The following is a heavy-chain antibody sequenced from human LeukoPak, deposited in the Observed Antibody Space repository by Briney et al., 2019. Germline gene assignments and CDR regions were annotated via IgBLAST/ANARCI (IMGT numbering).Heavy chain of an antibody. Sequence: GGSLRLSCAASGFTFSSYSMNWVRQAPGKGLEWVSYISSSSNTIYYADSVKGRFTISRDNAKNSLYLQMNSLRDEDTAVYYCARDGMVRGVIIWDAFDIWGQGTMVTVSS. J-gene: IGHJ3*02. CDR1: GFTFSSYS. D-gene: IGHD3-10*01. CDR2: ISSSSNTI. V-gene: IGHV3-48*02. CDR3: ARDGMVRGVIIWDAFDI.